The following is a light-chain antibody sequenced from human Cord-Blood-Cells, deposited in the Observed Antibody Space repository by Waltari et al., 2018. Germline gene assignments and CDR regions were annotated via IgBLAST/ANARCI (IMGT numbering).Light chain of an antibody. CDR3: MQALQTPRT. J-gene: IGKJ2*01. CDR1: QCLLHSNGYNY. V-gene: IGKV2-28*01. CDR2: LGS. Sequence: IVMTQSPLSLPVTPGEPASHPCRSSQCLLHSNGYNYLDWYLQKPGQSPQLLIYLGSNRASGVPDRFSGSGSGTDFTLKISRVQAEDVAVYYCMQALQTPRTFGQGTKLEIK.